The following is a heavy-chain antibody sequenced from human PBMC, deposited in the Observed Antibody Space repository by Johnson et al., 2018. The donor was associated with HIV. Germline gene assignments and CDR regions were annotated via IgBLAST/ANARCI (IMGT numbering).Heavy chain of an antibody. D-gene: IGHD5-18*01. CDR1: GFTFDEYA. J-gene: IGHJ3*02. Sequence: VQLVESGGGLVQPGGSLRLSCAASGFTFDEYAMHWVRQATGKGLEWVSGISWNSGSIGYADSVKGRFTISSDNAKNSLYLQMNSLRVEDTALYYCAKDVNTYGVGGDDAFDIWGQGTMVTVSS. V-gene: IGHV3-9*01. CDR3: AKDVNTYGVGGDDAFDI. CDR2: ISWNSGSI.